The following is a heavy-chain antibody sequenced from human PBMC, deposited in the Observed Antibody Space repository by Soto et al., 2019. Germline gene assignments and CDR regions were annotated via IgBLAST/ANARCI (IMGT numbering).Heavy chain of an antibody. J-gene: IGHJ4*02. CDR1: GGTFSSYA. Sequence: QVQLVQSGAEVKKPGSSVKVSCTASGGTFSSYAISWVRQAPGQGLEWMGGIIPIFGTANYAQKFQGRVTITADKSTSTAYMELSSLRSEDTAVYYCARELTGVGATATYFDYWGQGTLVTVSS. D-gene: IGHD1-26*01. CDR3: ARELTGVGATATYFDY. V-gene: IGHV1-69*06. CDR2: IIPIFGTA.